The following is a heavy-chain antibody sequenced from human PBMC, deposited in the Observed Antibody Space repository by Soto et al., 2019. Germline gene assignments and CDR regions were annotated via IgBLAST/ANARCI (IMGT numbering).Heavy chain of an antibody. D-gene: IGHD5-18*01. CDR3: VKGDLDTAVVNSPDAFDF. CDR1: GFMFNDYG. J-gene: IGHJ3*01. V-gene: IGHV3-30*18. CDR2: ISYDGDNK. Sequence: LRLSCEASGFMFNDYGMHWVRQAPGKGLDWVAVISYDGDNKYYAQSVKGRFTISRDNSKNTLFLHMDSLRHEDTAVYHCVKGDLDTAVVNSPDAFDFWGQGTMVTVSS.